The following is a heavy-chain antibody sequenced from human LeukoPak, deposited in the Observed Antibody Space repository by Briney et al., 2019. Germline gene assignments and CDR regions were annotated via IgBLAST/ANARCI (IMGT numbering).Heavy chain of an antibody. Sequence: PSETLSLTCTVSGGSISSYYWSWIRQPAGKGLEWIGRIYTGGSANYNPSLKSRVTMSVDTSKNQFSLKLSSVTAADTAVYYCARGYYDISGYYFFDYWGQGTLVTVSS. CDR2: IYTGGSA. D-gene: IGHD3-22*01. J-gene: IGHJ4*02. V-gene: IGHV4-4*07. CDR1: GGSISSYY. CDR3: ARGYYDISGYYFFDY.